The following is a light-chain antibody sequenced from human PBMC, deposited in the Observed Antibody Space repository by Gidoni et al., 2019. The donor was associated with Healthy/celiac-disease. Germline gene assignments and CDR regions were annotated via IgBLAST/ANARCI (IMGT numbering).Light chain of an antibody. CDR3: QQYNSYSYT. Sequence: GDRVTITCRASQSISSWLAWYQQKPVKAPKLLIYDASSLESGVPSRFSGSGSGTEFTLTISSLQPDDFATYYCQQYNSYSYTFGQGTKLEIK. V-gene: IGKV1-5*01. J-gene: IGKJ2*01. CDR2: DAS. CDR1: QSISSW.